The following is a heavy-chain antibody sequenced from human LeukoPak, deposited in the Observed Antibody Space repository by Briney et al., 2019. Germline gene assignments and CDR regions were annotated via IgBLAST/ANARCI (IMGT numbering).Heavy chain of an antibody. CDR2: ISHTDDPS. Sequence: PGGSLRLSCAASGFTFSSFTMIWVRQAPGKGLEWVSSISHTDDPSHYADSVRGRFSISRDNAKNSLYLQMNSLRVEDTAVHYCTGGPNHPGYNSGWYYWGQGTLVTVSS. J-gene: IGHJ4*02. D-gene: IGHD6-19*01. V-gene: IGHV3-48*04. CDR1: GFTFSSFT. CDR3: TGGPNHPGYNSGWYY.